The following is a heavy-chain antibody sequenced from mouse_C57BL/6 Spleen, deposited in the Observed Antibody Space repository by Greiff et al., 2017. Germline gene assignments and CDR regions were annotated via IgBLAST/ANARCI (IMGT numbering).Heavy chain of an antibody. CDR2: INPGSGGT. D-gene: IGHD2-4*01. CDR3: ARSPYDYGL. Sequence: VQLQQSGAELVRPGTSVKVSCKASGYAFTNYLIEWVKQRPGQGLEWIGVINPGSGGTNYNEKFKGKARLTADKSSSTAYMQLSRLTSENSAVYCCARSPYDYGLWGQGTLVTVSA. V-gene: IGHV1-54*01. CDR1: GYAFTNYL. J-gene: IGHJ3*01.